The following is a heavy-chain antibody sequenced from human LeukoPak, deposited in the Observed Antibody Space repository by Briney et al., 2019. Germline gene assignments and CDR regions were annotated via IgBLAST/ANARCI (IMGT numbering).Heavy chain of an antibody. D-gene: IGHD3-3*01. CDR2: IWYDGSNK. J-gene: IGHJ4*02. V-gene: IGHV3-33*01. CDR1: GFTFSSYG. Sequence: QTGRSLRLSFAASGFTFSSYGMHWVRQAPGKGLEWVAVIWYDGSNKYYADSVKGRFTISRDNSKNTLYLQMNSLRAEDTAVYYCARDRPTYYDFWSGYYTYYFDYWGQGTLVTVSS. CDR3: ARDRPTYYDFWSGYYTYYFDY.